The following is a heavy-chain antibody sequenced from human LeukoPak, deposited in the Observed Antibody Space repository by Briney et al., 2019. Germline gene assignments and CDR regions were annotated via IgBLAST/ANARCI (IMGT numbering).Heavy chain of an antibody. CDR2: INPNSGGT. V-gene: IGHV1-2*02. D-gene: IGHD3-9*01. J-gene: IGHJ4*02. CDR3: ARDRYDILTGPNFDY. CDR1: GYTFTGYY. Sequence: ASVKVSCKASGYTFTGYYMHWVRQAPGQGLEWMGWINPNSGGTNYAQKFQGRVTMTRDTSISTAYMELSRLRSDDTAVYYCARDRYDILTGPNFDYWGQGTLVTVSS.